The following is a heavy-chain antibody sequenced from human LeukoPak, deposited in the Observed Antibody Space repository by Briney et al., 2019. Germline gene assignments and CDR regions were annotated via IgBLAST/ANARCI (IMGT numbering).Heavy chain of an antibody. J-gene: IGHJ2*01. V-gene: IGHV3-21*01. CDR2: IGSGSSDI. CDR1: GVSISSTS. D-gene: IGHD2/OR15-2a*01. CDR3: ARVDTFNGNSGFWYFDP. Sequence: ETLSLTCSVSGVSISSTSYYWGWIRQPPGKGLEWLSFIGSGSSDIYYADPIKGRFSVFRADARESLYLQMDSLRAEDTAVYYCARVDTFNGNSGFWYFDPWGRGTLVTVSS.